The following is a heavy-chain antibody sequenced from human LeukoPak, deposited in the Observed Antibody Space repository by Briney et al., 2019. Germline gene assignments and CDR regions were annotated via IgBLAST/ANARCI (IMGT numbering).Heavy chain of an antibody. CDR1: GYTFTSYS. CDR3: AGGIPVAVNTEQAFDI. J-gene: IGHJ3*02. Sequence: SVKVSCKASGYTFTSYSISWVRQAPGQGLEWMGRIIPMFGIANYAQKFQGRVTITADKSTSTAYMELSSLRSEDTAVYYCAGGIPVAVNTEQAFDIWGQGTMVTVSS. V-gene: IGHV1-69*02. CDR2: IIPMFGIA. D-gene: IGHD6-19*01.